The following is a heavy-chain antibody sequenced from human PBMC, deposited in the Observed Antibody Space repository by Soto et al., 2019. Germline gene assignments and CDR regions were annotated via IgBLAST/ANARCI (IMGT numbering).Heavy chain of an antibody. D-gene: IGHD2-21*02. CDR3: ARDTGSDWYRGDHGMDV. J-gene: IGHJ6*02. CDR1: GYTFKSFG. V-gene: IGHV1-18*01. CDR2: ISAYNDNA. Sequence: QVQLVQSGAEVKKPGASVKVSCKASGYTFKSFGFSWVRQAPGQGLEWMGWISAYNDNAKYAQKVQDRVPMTTDTSTSTAYMELRSLRSDDTAVYYCARDTGSDWYRGDHGMDVWGQGTTVTVSS.